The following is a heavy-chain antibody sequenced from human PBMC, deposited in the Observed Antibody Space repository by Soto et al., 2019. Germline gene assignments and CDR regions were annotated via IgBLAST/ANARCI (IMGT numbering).Heavy chain of an antibody. J-gene: IGHJ3*02. CDR2: ISSGSSYI. V-gene: IGHV3-21*01. CDR3: AKNYYYDSPGYAFDI. Sequence: GGSLRLSCAASGFTFDDYAMHWVRQAPGKGLEWVSSISSGSSYIFYADSVKGRFTISRDNAKNTLFLQMDSLRAEDTAVYYCAKNYYYDSPGYAFDIWGQGTMVTVS. D-gene: IGHD3-22*01. CDR1: GFTFDDYA.